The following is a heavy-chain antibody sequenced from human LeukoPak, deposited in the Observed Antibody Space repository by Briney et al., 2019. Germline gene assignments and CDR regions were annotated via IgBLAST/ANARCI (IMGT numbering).Heavy chain of an antibody. CDR2: IYYSGNT. CDR3: ARDRDIVVHQPSY. D-gene: IGHD2-15*01. Sequence: SETPSLTCAVSGTSISRTNWWSWVRQTPGKGLEWIGEIYYSGNTNYNPSLKSRVTISIDKSKNQFSLNLTSVTAADTAVYYCARDRDIVVHQPSYWGQGTLVTVSS. CDR1: GTSISRTNW. J-gene: IGHJ4*02. V-gene: IGHV4-4*02.